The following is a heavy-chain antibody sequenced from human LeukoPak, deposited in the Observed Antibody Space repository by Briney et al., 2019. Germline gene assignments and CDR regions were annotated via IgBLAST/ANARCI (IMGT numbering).Heavy chain of an antibody. V-gene: IGHV4-31*03. CDR1: GGSISSSGYY. CDR2: IYYSGST. J-gene: IGHJ4*02. Sequence: SETLSLTCTVSGGSISSSGYYWSWIRQHPGKGLEWIGYIYYSGSTYYNPSLKSRVTISVDTSKNQFSLKLSSVTAADTAVYYCASGGRILTGYEGFDYWGQGTLVTVSS. CDR3: ASGGRILTGYEGFDY. D-gene: IGHD3-9*01.